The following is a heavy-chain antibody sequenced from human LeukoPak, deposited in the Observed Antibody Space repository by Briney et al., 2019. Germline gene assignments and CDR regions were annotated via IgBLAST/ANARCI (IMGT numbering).Heavy chain of an antibody. Sequence: ASVKVSCKASGYTFTGYYMHWVRQAPGQGLEWMGWINPNSGGTNYAQKFQGRVTMTRDTSISTAYMELSRLRSDDTAVYYCARGYCSGGSCSHDYWGQGTLVTVSS. CDR3: ARGYCSGGSCSHDY. J-gene: IGHJ4*02. CDR1: GYTFTGYY. D-gene: IGHD2-15*01. CDR2: INPNSGGT. V-gene: IGHV1-2*02.